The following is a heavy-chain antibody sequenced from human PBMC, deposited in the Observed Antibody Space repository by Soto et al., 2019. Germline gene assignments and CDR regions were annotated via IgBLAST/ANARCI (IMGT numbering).Heavy chain of an antibody. D-gene: IGHD3-10*01. CDR3: VYTWGASRGVDF. CDR1: GVSLSTNGVA. V-gene: IGHV2-5*02. J-gene: IGHJ4*02. Sequence: QITLKESGPTLVKPTQTLTLTCTFSGVSLSTNGVAVGWIRQPPGEALEWLAFFYWDADKRYSPSLESRLTITKDPSRTQVVLTMTNMDPVDTATYYCVYTWGASRGVDFWGQGTLVTVSS. CDR2: FYWDADK.